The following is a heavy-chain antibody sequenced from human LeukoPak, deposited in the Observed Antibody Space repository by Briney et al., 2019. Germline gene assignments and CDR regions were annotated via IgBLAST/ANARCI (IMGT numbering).Heavy chain of an antibody. CDR2: ISGSGGST. Sequence: VPLILSCGASGLTFSSYAMSWVRQAPGKGLEWVSAISGSGGSTYYADSVKGRFTISRDNSKNTLYLQMNSLRAEDTAVYYCAKPRSAAGTSNWFDPWGQGTLVTVSS. CDR1: GLTFSSYA. J-gene: IGHJ5*02. V-gene: IGHV3-23*01. D-gene: IGHD6-13*01. CDR3: AKPRSAAGTSNWFDP.